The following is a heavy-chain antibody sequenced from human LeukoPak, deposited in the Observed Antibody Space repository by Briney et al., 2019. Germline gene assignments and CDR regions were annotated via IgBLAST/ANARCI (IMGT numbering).Heavy chain of an antibody. CDR1: GFTFSSYG. CDR3: ARGRHDYGDYVGDP. J-gene: IGHJ5*02. Sequence: PGGSLRLSCAASGFTFSSYGMNWVRQAPGRGLEWVSYISSSSSTIYYADSVKGRFTISRDNAKNSLYLQMNSLRAEDTAVYYCARGRHDYGDYVGDPWGQGALVTVSS. V-gene: IGHV3-48*01. D-gene: IGHD4-17*01. CDR2: ISSSSSTI.